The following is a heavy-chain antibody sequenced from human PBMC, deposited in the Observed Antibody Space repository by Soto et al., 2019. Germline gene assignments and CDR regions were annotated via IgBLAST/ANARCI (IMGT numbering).Heavy chain of an antibody. J-gene: IGHJ4*02. CDR2: INTSGGST. CDR1: GYTFTSYY. D-gene: IGHD3-10*01. V-gene: IGHV1-46*01. CDR3: ARLITMVRGVMSYYFDY. Sequence: VASVKVSCKASGYTFTSYYMHWVRQAPGQGLEWMGIINTSGGSTSYAQKFQGRVTMTRDTSTSTVYMELSSLRSEDTAVYYCARLITMVRGVMSYYFDYWGQGTRGTVSA.